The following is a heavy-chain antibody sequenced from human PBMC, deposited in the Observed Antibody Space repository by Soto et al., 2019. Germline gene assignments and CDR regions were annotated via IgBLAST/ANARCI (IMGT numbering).Heavy chain of an antibody. CDR2: IYYSGST. J-gene: IGHJ4*02. CDR3: ARCYDYIWGSYRQIKYFDY. D-gene: IGHD3-16*01. V-gene: IGHV4-59*01. CDR1: GGSISSYY. Sequence: SETLSLTCTVSGGSISSYYWSWIRQPPGKGLEWIGYIYYSGSTNYNPSLKSRVTISVDASKNQFSLKLSSVTAADTAVYYCARCYDYIWGSYRQIKYFDYWGQGTLVTVSS.